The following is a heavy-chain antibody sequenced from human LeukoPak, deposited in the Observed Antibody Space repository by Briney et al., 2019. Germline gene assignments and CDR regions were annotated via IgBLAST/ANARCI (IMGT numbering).Heavy chain of an antibody. J-gene: IGHJ6*02. Sequence: SETLSLTCTVSGGSNSSYYWSWIRQPPGKGLEWMGYIYYSGSTNYNPSLKSRVTISVDTSKNQFSLKLSSVTAADTAVYYCARDRLGIAAAGTSGMDVWGQGTTVTVSS. D-gene: IGHD6-13*01. V-gene: IGHV4-59*01. CDR2: IYYSGST. CDR3: ARDRLGIAAAGTSGMDV. CDR1: GGSNSSYY.